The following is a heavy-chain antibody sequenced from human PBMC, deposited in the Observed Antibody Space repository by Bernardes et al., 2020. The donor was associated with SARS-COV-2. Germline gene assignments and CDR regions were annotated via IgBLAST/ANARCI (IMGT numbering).Heavy chain of an antibody. D-gene: IGHD3-3*01. CDR1: GFTFTSSA. CDR2: IVVGSGNT. J-gene: IGHJ6*02. Sequence: SLKVSCKASGFTFTSSAVQWVRQARGQRLEWIGWIVVGSGNTNYAQKFQERVTITRDMSTSTAYMELSSLRSEDTAVYYCAADSYYDFWSGPDYYGMDVWGQGTTVTVSS. CDR3: AADSYYDFWSGPDYYGMDV. V-gene: IGHV1-58*01.